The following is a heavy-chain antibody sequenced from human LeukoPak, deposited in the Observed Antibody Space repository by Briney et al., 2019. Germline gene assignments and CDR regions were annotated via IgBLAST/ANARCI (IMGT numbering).Heavy chain of an antibody. V-gene: IGHV4-34*01. CDR3: ARHGRARGPGYSSSLAFDP. J-gene: IGHJ5*02. Sequence: PSETLSLTCTVSGGSISSYYWSWIRQPPGKGLEWIGEINHSGSTNYNPSLKSRVTISVDTSMNQFSLKLSSVTAADTAVYYCARHGRARGPGYSSSLAFDPWGQGTLVTVSS. CDR2: INHSGST. CDR1: GGSISSYY. D-gene: IGHD6-13*01.